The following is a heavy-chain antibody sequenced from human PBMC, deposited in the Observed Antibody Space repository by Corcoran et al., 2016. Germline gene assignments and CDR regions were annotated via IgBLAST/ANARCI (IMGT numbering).Heavy chain of an antibody. J-gene: IGHJ5*01. Sequence: QVQLQQSGPGLVKPSQTLSLTCVISGDSVSSTSATWNWIRQSPWRGLEWLGRTYYRPKWYNEYAVSMKGRITISPDPSKNQFSLQLNSLTPEYTAVYYCAMDPPGALSAFDSWGQGTLVTVSS. D-gene: IGHD1-26*01. CDR1: GDSVSSTSAT. CDR3: AMDPPGALSAFDS. V-gene: IGHV6-1*01. CDR2: TYYRPKWYN.